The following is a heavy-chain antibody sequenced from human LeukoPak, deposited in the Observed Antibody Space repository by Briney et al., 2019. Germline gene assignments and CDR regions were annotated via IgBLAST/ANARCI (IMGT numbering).Heavy chain of an antibody. CDR3: ARRGRITIFGVENVNWFDP. V-gene: IGHV4-39*01. Sequence: SETLSLTFSVSGGSITSSSYYWGWIRQPPEKGLEWMGSIYYTGGTYYSPSLKSRVTISVDTSKNQFSLKLSSVTAADTAVYYCARRGRITIFGVENVNWFDPWGQGTLVTVSS. CDR1: GGSITSSSYY. CDR2: IYYTGGT. J-gene: IGHJ5*02. D-gene: IGHD3-3*01.